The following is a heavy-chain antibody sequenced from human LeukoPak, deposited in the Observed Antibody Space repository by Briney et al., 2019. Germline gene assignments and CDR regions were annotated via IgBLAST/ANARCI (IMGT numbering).Heavy chain of an antibody. Sequence: ASVKVSCKASGYTFTSYGISWVRQAPGQGLEWMGWISAYNGNTNYAQKLQGRVTMTTDTSTSTAYMELRSLRSDDTAVYYCARRYCSSTSCYHHFDYWGQGTLVTVPS. CDR1: GYTFTSYG. V-gene: IGHV1-18*01. CDR3: ARRYCSSTSCYHHFDY. D-gene: IGHD2-2*01. J-gene: IGHJ4*02. CDR2: ISAYNGNT.